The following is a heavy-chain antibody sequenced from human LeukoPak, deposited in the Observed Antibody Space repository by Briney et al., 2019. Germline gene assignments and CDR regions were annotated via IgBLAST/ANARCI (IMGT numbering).Heavy chain of an antibody. D-gene: IGHD1-1*01. CDR2: IYYSGST. Sequence: SETLSLTCTVSGGSISSGGYYWSWIRQHPGKGLEWIGYIYYSGSTYYNPSLKSRVTISVDTSKNQFSLKLSSVTAADTAVYYCARAPSRYNWNDEVCYWGQGTLVTVSS. J-gene: IGHJ4*02. CDR3: ARAPSRYNWNDEVCY. V-gene: IGHV4-31*03. CDR1: GGSISSGGYY.